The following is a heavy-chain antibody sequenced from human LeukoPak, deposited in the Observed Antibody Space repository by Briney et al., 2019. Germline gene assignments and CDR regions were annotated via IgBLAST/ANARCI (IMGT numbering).Heavy chain of an antibody. J-gene: IGHJ4*02. V-gene: IGHV4-34*01. D-gene: IGHD3-22*01. CDR2: INHSGST. CDR1: GGSFSGYY. Sequence: SETLSLTCAVYGGSFSGYYWSWIRQPPGKGLEWIGEINHSGSTNYNPSLKSRVTISVDTSKNQFSLKLSSVTAADTAVYYCARGQGYYDSSGQVDYWGQGTLVTVSS. CDR3: ARGQGYYDSSGQVDY.